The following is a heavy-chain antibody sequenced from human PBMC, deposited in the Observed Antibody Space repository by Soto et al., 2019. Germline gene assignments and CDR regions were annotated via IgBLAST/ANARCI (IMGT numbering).Heavy chain of an antibody. J-gene: IGHJ3*02. CDR1: GFNFDDYA. D-gene: IGHD1-1*01. V-gene: IGHV3-9*01. CDR2: ISWNSGSI. Sequence: EVQLVESGGGLVQPGRSLRLSCAASGFNFDDYAMHWVRQAPGKGLEWVSGISWNSGSIGYADSVKGRFTISRDNAKNSLYLQMNSLRAEDTALYYCAKDRSLRNGTLNAFDIWGQGTMVTVAS. CDR3: AKDRSLRNGTLNAFDI.